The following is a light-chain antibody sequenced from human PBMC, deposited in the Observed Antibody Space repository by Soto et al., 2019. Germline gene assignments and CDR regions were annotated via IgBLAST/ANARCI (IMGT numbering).Light chain of an antibody. J-gene: IGKJ1*01. CDR3: QQYNSYWT. Sequence: DIQMTQSPSTLSASVGDRVTITCRASQSISYWLAWYQQKPGKAPNLLIYKASSLESGVPSRFSGSGSGTEFTLTSSSLQPDDFATYYCQQYNSYWTFGQGTKVEIK. CDR1: QSISYW. CDR2: KAS. V-gene: IGKV1-5*03.